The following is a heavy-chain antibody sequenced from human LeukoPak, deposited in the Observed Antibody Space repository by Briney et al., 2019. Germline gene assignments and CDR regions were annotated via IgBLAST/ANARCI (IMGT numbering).Heavy chain of an antibody. CDR3: ARDGAPDAHCSSSSCAIR. V-gene: IGHV3-7*01. D-gene: IGHD2-2*01. CDR2: TKQDGSEK. CDR1: GFTFSSYW. J-gene: IGHJ4*02. Sequence: GGSLRLSCAASGFTFSSYWMNWVRQAPGKGLEWVANTKQDGSEKYYVDSVKGRFTNSRDNAKNSLYLQMNSLRVEDTAVYYCARDGAPDAHCSSSSCAIRWGQGTLVTVSS.